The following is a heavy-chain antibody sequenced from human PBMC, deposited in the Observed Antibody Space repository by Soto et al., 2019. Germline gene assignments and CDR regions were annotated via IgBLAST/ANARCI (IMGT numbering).Heavy chain of an antibody. V-gene: IGHV4-39*02. D-gene: IGHD2-15*01. J-gene: IGHJ4*02. Sequence: SETLSLTCTVSGGSITSNNYYWAWVRQPPGKGLAWIASIYYDGSIYYNKSLKSRVTISRDTSKNQFSLRLTSVTAADTAVYYFATVVVAATRHTDFDSWGQGTLVTVSS. CDR1: GGSITSNNYY. CDR2: IYYDGSI. CDR3: ATVVVAATRHTDFDS.